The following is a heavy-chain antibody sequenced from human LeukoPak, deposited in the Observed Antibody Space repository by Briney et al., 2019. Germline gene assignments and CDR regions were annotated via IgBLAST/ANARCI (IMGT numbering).Heavy chain of an antibody. J-gene: IGHJ5*02. CDR1: GFTFSSYG. V-gene: IGHV3-30*03. Sequence: PGGSLRLSCAASGFTFSSYGMHWVRQAASNGLEWVAVISYDGSNKYYADSVKGRFTISRDNSKNTLYLQMNSLRAEDTAVYYCVVWFGLFDPWGQGTLVTVSS. CDR3: VVWFGLFDP. D-gene: IGHD3-10*01. CDR2: ISYDGSNK.